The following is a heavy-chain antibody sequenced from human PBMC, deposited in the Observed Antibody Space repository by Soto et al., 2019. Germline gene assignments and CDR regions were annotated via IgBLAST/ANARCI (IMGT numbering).Heavy chain of an antibody. CDR1: GGIFSSNT. J-gene: IGHJ4*02. D-gene: IGHD2-21*02. V-gene: IGHV1-69*06. CDR3: ASKAACGGDCYAFDS. CDR2: IIPLFGTA. Sequence: QVYLVQSGAEVKKPGSSVKISCKASGGIFSSNTINWVRQAAGQGLEWMGGIIPLFGTANYAEKFHGRVTITADKSTKTEYMELTSLISEDTAVYYCASKAACGGDCYAFDSWGQGTLVTVSS.